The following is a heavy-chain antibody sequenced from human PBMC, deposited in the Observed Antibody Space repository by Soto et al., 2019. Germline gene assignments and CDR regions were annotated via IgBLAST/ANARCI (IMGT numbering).Heavy chain of an antibody. D-gene: IGHD2-2*01. CDR3: ARGGGSTKVDY. V-gene: IGHV4-31*03. J-gene: IGHJ4*02. CDR2: TSNSGST. Sequence: QVQLQESGPGLVKPSQTLSLTCTVSGGSITSSGYYWSWIRQHPGEGLEWIGFTSNSGSTSSNPSLKSRVTISVDASSNQFSLNLKSVTAADTAVYYCARGGGSTKVDYWGQGTLVTVSP. CDR1: GGSITSSGYY.